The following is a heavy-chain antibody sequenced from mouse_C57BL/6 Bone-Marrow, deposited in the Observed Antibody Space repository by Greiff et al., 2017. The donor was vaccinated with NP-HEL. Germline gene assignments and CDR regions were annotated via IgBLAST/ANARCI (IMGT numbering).Heavy chain of an antibody. CDR2: IRYDGSN. J-gene: IGHJ2*01. D-gene: IGHD1-2*01. V-gene: IGHV3-6*01. Sequence: EVQRVESGPGLVKPSQSLSLTCSVSGYSFTSGYFWNWIRQSPGNQLAWMGFIRYDGSNNYNPSLKNRITITRDTSKNQFFLKLNSVTTKDTATYYCARDSAKLLRHWGQGTTLTVSS. CDR1: GYSFTSGYF. CDR3: ARDSAKLLRH.